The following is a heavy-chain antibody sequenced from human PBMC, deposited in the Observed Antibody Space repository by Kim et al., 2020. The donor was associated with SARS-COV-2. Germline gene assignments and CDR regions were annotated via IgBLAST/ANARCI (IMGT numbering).Heavy chain of an antibody. V-gene: IGHV4-59*08. Sequence: SETLSLTCTVSGGSISSYYWSWIRQPPGKGLEWIGYIYYSGSTNYNPSLKSRVTISVDTSKNQFSLKLSSVTAADTAVYYCARYPKPNKMSITIFPDINWYFDLWGRGTLVTVSS. J-gene: IGHJ2*01. CDR2: IYYSGST. CDR1: GGSISSYY. D-gene: IGHD3-9*01. CDR3: ARYPKPNKMSITIFPDINWYFDL.